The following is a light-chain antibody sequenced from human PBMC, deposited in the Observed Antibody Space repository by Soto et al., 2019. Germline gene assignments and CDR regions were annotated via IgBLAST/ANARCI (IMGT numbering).Light chain of an antibody. CDR1: QSVSSNY. V-gene: IGKV3D-20*02. Sequence: EIMLSQSPAALSLYTGERAALSCGASQSVSSNYLAWYQQKPGLAPRLLIYDASRRATGIPARFSGSGSGTDFTLKISSLEPEDSAVYYCQQRNDLPPVTFGQGTLLEIK. CDR3: QQRNDLPPVT. CDR2: DAS. J-gene: IGKJ5*01.